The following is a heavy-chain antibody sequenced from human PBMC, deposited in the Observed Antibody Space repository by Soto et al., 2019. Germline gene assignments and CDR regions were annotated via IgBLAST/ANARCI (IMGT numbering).Heavy chain of an antibody. CDR3: ASLVAERLDY. Sequence: SETLSLTCAVYGGSFSGYYWSWIRQPPGKGLEWIGEINHSGSTNYNPSLKSRVTISVDTSKNQFSLKLSSVTAADTAVYYCASLVAERLDYWGQGTLVTAPQ. CDR1: GGSFSGYY. D-gene: IGHD2-8*02. CDR2: INHSGST. J-gene: IGHJ4*02. V-gene: IGHV4-34*01.